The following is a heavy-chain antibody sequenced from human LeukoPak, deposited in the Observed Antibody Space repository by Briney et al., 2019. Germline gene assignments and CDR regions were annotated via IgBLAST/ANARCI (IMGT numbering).Heavy chain of an antibody. V-gene: IGHV3-33*01. CDR3: ARGEYYYDSSGYPGD. Sequence: GGSLGLSCAASGFTFSSHGMHWVRQASGKGLEWVAVIWYDGNTKYYADSVKGRFTISRDNSKNTLYLQMNSLRAEDTAVYYCARGEYYYDSSGYPGDWGQGTLVTVSS. CDR1: GFTFSSHG. CDR2: IWYDGNTK. D-gene: IGHD3-22*01. J-gene: IGHJ4*02.